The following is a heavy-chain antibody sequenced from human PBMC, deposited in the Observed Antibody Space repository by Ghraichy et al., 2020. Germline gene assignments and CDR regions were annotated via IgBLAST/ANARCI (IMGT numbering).Heavy chain of an antibody. CDR3: ARALGIEMATIYFDY. D-gene: IGHD5-24*01. CDR2: ISYDGSNK. V-gene: IGHV3-30*04. J-gene: IGHJ4*02. CDR1: GFTFSSYA. Sequence: GALRLSCAASGFTFSSYAMHWVRQAPGKGLEWVAVISYDGSNKYYADSVKGRFTISRDNSKNTLYLQMNSLRAEDTAVYYCARALGIEMATIYFDYWGQGTLVTVSS.